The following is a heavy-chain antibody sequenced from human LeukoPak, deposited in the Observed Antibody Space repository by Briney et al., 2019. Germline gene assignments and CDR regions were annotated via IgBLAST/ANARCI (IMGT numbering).Heavy chain of an antibody. J-gene: IGHJ4*02. CDR3: ARDPGIAAAEDDY. V-gene: IGHV3-20*04. D-gene: IGHD6-13*01. Sequence: PRGSLRLSCAASGFTFGDYGMSWVRQAPGKGLEWVSGINWNGGSTGYADSVKGRFTISRDNAKNSLYLQMNSLRAEDTALYYCARDPGIAAAEDDYWGQGTLVTVSS. CDR2: INWNGGST. CDR1: GFTFGDYG.